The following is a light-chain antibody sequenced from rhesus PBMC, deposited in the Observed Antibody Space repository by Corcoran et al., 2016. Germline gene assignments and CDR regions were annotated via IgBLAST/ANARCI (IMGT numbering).Light chain of an antibody. CDR2: GAS. CDR1: QDITSD. CDR3: QQYYSTPPYS. V-gene: IGKV1-25*01. Sequence: DIQMTQSPSSLSASVGDRVTITCRASQDITSDLAWYQQKPGKTPKLLISGASSLQSGIPSRFSGSGSGTDFTLTINSLQSEDFATYYCQQYYSTPPYSFGQGTKVEIK. J-gene: IGKJ2*01.